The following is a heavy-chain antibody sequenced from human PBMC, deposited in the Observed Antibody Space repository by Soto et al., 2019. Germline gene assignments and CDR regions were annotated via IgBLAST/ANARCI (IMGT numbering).Heavy chain of an antibody. CDR2: IIPVIDTV. V-gene: IGHV1-69*01. CDR3: ASSDKSATGAYSPQ. CDR1: RVTYGSSA. Sequence: SEACRVTYGSSALYWARQSTGQGLEWMGGIIPVIDTVDYAQKLQGRVTITADESTSTVYMDLSSLRSEDSAVYYCASSDKSATGAYSPQLGHGTPVPVSS. J-gene: IGHJ1*01.